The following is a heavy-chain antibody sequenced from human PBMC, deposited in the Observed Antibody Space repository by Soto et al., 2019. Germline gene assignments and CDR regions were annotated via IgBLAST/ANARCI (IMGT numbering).Heavy chain of an antibody. CDR3: TRDSSGYGDSYFDY. D-gene: IGHD3-22*01. J-gene: IGHJ4*02. CDR2: IRSKAYGGTT. Sequence: GGSLRLSCTASGFTFGDYAMSWFRQAPGKGLEWVGFIRSKAYGGTTEYAASVKGRFTISRDDSKSIAYLQMNSLKTEDTAVYYCTRDSSGYGDSYFDYWGQGTLVTVSS. CDR1: GFTFGDYA. V-gene: IGHV3-49*03.